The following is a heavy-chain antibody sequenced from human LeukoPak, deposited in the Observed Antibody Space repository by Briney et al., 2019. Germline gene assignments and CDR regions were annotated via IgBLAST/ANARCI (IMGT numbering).Heavy chain of an antibody. J-gene: IGHJ3*02. Sequence: GGSLRLSCAASGFTFSSYSMNWVRQAPGKGLECVSGVSGSGGSTVHADPVKGRFTISRDNSKNTMYLQMNSLRAEDTAVYYCARAKRNGFDIWGQGTMVTVSS. CDR3: ARAKRNGFDI. CDR2: VSGSGGST. CDR1: GFTFSSYS. V-gene: IGHV3-23*01.